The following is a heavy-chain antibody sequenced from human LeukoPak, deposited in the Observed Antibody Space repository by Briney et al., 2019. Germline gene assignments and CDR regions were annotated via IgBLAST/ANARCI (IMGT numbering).Heavy chain of an antibody. Sequence: PGGSLRLSCAASGFTFTSYWIGWVRQMPGKGLEWMGIIYPGDSDTRYSPSFQGQVTISADKSISTAYLQWSSLKASDTAMYYCASAGYSSSDAFDIWGQGTMVTVSS. D-gene: IGHD6-19*01. J-gene: IGHJ3*02. CDR2: IYPGDSDT. V-gene: IGHV5-51*01. CDR3: ASAGYSSSDAFDI. CDR1: GFTFTSYW.